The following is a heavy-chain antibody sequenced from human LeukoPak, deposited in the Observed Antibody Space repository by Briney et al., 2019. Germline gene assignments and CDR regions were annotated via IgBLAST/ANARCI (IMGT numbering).Heavy chain of an antibody. CDR2: ISYDGSNK. J-gene: IGHJ4*02. Sequence: GGSLRLSCAASGFTFSSYGMHWVRQAPGKGLEWVAVISYDGSNKYYADSVKGRFTISRDNSKNTLYLQMNSLRAEDTAVYYCAKSGVKYDFWSGYYIRVYYFDYWGQGTLVTDSS. D-gene: IGHD3-3*01. CDR3: AKSGVKYDFWSGYYIRVYYFDY. V-gene: IGHV3-30*18. CDR1: GFTFSSYG.